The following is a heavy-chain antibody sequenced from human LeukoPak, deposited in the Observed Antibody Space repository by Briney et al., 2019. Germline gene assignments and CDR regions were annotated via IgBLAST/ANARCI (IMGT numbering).Heavy chain of an antibody. CDR1: GGSISSYY. CDR2: IYTTGIT. D-gene: IGHD6-19*01. J-gene: IGHJ4*02. CDR3: ARGKVVAGTPGQNSWDS. Sequence: SETLSLTCSVSGGSISSYYWNWIRQPPGKGLEWIGRIYTTGITNYNPSLRSRVSVSVDTSKNQFSLKLSSVTAADTAVYYCARGKVVAGTPGQNSWDSWGQGTLVTVSS. V-gene: IGHV4-4*07.